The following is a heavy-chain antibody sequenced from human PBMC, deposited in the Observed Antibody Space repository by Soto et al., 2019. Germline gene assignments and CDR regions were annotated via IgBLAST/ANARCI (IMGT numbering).Heavy chain of an antibody. J-gene: IGHJ4*01. CDR2: IYISGST. CDR3: ARDTYYDSVCGSYRHHFDY. CDR1: VGSISTYY. V-gene: IGHV4-4*07. D-gene: IGHD3-16*02. Sequence: LSLTCTISVGSISTYYWIWIRQPALKGLEWFGRIYISGSTNYNPSLKSRVTVSVDTFKNQFSLKLSSVTAADTAVYYCARDTYYDSVCGSYRHHFDYWCHGTMGTVS.